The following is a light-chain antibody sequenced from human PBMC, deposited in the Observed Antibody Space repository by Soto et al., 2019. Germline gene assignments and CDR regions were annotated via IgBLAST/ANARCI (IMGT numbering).Light chain of an antibody. CDR2: GAS. Sequence: EIVLTQSPGTLSLSPGERATLSCRASQSVSSSYLAWYQQKPGQAPRLLIYGASSRAIGIPDRFSGSGSGTDFTLTISGLEPDDFAVYYCQQYDSSPLTFGGGTQVEFK. CDR1: QSVSSSY. J-gene: IGKJ4*01. CDR3: QQYDSSPLT. V-gene: IGKV3-20*01.